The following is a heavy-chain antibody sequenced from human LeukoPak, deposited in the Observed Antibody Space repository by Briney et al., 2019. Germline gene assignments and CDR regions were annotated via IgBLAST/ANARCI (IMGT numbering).Heavy chain of an antibody. CDR1: GGSVTGDNYY. Sequence: KSSQTLSLTCTVSGGSVTGDNYYWTWIRQPAGKGLECIGRIYSSGNTNYNPSLKTRVTISVDTSKNQFSLRLSSVTAADTAVFYCAGGRNEAGYSSTLDYWGQGVLVTVSS. J-gene: IGHJ4*02. CDR3: AGGRNEAGYSSTLDY. CDR2: IYSSGNT. V-gene: IGHV4-61*02. D-gene: IGHD6-13*01.